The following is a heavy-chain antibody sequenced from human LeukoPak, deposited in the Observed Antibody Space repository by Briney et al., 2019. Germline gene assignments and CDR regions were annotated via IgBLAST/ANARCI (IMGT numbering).Heavy chain of an antibody. CDR1: GFTFSSYS. CDR3: AGDKSVTSTYYYGMDV. V-gene: IGHV3-21*01. J-gene: IGHJ6*02. D-gene: IGHD4-11*01. Sequence: GGSLRLSCAASGFTFSSYSMNWVRQAPGKGLEWVSSISTSSSYIYYADSVKGRFSISRDNAKNSLYLQMNSLRAEDTAVYYCAGDKSVTSTYYYGMDVWGQGTTVTVSS. CDR2: ISTSSSYI.